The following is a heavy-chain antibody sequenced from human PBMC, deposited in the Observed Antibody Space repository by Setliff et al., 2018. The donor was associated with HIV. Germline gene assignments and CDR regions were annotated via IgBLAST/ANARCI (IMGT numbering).Heavy chain of an antibody. CDR3: AIVGRWYGEFNF. CDR1: GASSTASVNDFF. Sequence: TSETLSLTCSVSGASSTASVNDFFWSWIRQPPGKGLEWLGYIYASESTNYNPSLNSRVTISVDASKNQFSLKLNSVTAADTAVYYCAIVGRWYGEFNFWGQGTLVTV. V-gene: IGHV4-4*09. CDR2: IYASEST. J-gene: IGHJ4*02. D-gene: IGHD3-10*01.